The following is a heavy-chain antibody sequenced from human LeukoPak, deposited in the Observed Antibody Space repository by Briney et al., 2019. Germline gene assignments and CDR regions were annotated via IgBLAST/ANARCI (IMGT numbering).Heavy chain of an antibody. CDR1: GFTFNNYA. Sequence: GGSLRLSCAASGFTFNNYAMNWVRQAPGKGLEWVSTISTSGGSTYYADSVKGRFTISRDNSKNTLYLQMNSLRADDTGVYYCAKEPNDYWGQGTLVTVSS. V-gene: IGHV3-23*01. CDR2: ISTSGGST. CDR3: AKEPNDY. J-gene: IGHJ4*02.